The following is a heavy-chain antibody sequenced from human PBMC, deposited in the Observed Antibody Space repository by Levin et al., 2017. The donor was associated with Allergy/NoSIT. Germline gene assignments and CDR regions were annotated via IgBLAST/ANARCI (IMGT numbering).Heavy chain of an antibody. D-gene: IGHD3-3*01. Sequence: GESLKISCAASGFTFSSYEMNWVRQAPGKGLEWVSYISSSGSTIYYADSVKGRFTISRDNAKNSLYLQMNSLRAEDTAVYYCARQLGNFWSGYNYFDYWGQGTLVTVAS. CDR3: ARQLGNFWSGYNYFDY. CDR1: GFTFSSYE. V-gene: IGHV3-48*03. CDR2: ISSSGSTI. J-gene: IGHJ4*02.